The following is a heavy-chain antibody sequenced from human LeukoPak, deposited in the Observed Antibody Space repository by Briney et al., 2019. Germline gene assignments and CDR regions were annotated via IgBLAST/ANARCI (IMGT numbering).Heavy chain of an antibody. CDR3: ATGHYDILTGYFDY. CDR2: IKQDGSEK. V-gene: IGHV3-7*01. CDR1: GFTFSSYW. D-gene: IGHD3-9*01. J-gene: IGHJ4*02. Sequence: PGGSLRLSCAASGFTFSSYWMSWVRQAPGRGLEWVANIKQDGSEKYYVDSVKGRFTISRDNAKNSLYLQMNSLRAEDTAVYYCATGHYDILTGYFDYWGQGTLVTVSS.